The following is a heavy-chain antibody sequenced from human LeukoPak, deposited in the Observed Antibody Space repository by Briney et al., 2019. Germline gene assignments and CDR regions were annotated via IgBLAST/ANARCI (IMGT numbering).Heavy chain of an antibody. J-gene: IGHJ5*02. CDR2: INPKNGGP. D-gene: IGHD1/OR15-1a*01. CDR3: ATGWNNHAGP. Sequence: ASVKVSCKASGYTFTDYYVHWVRQAPGQGLEWMGWINPKNGGPNFAQKFQGRVTMTEDTSTDTAYMELSSLRSEDTAVYYCATGWNNHAGPWGQETLVTVSS. CDR1: GYTFTDYY. V-gene: IGHV1-2*02.